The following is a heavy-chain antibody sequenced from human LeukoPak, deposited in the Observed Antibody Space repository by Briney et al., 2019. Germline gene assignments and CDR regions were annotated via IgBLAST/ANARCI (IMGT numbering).Heavy chain of an antibody. CDR3: ARARLHHRSFDLKTSYYFDY. D-gene: IGHD6-25*01. V-gene: IGHV3-53*01. J-gene: IGHJ4*02. CDR1: GFTVSSNY. Sequence: PTGGSLRLSCAASGFTVSSNYIWVRQAPGKGLEWVSVIYSGGSTYYADSVKGRFTISRDNSKNTLYLQMNSLRTEDTAVYYCARARLHHRSFDLKTSYYFDYWGQGTLVTVSS. CDR2: IYSGGST.